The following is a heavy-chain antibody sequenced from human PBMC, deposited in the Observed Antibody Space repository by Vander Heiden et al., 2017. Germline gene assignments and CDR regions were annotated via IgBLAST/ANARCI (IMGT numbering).Heavy chain of an antibody. CDR1: GFNFRYYA. Sequence: EVQLVESGGGLVQPGGSLRVSCEASGFNFRYYAMTWVRQAPGEGLEWVSTISGSGNDADYAGSVKGRFIISRDNSKNTLYLQMNSLRAGDTALYYCAKEGLWYGGNWFDPWGQGTLVTVSS. CDR2: ISGSGNDA. V-gene: IGHV3-23*04. D-gene: IGHD3-10*01. CDR3: AKEGLWYGGNWFDP. J-gene: IGHJ5*01.